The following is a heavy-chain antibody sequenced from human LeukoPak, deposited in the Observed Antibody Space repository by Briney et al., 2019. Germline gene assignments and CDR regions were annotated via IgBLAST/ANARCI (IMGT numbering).Heavy chain of an antibody. V-gene: IGHV4-34*01. J-gene: IGHJ6*03. Sequence: SETLSLTCAVYGGSFSGYYWSWIRQPPGKGLEWIGEINHSGSTNYNPSLKSRVTISVDTSKNQFSLKLSSVTAADTAVYYCARGHVGVTMVRGVIITSFSYYYYMDVWGKETTVTVSS. D-gene: IGHD3-10*01. CDR3: ARGHVGVTMVRGVIITSFSYYYYMDV. CDR2: INHSGST. CDR1: GGSFSGYY.